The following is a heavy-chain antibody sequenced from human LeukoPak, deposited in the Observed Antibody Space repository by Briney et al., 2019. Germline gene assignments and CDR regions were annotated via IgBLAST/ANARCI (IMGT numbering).Heavy chain of an antibody. CDR1: GFTFSSYS. V-gene: IGHV3-21*04. D-gene: IGHD3-9*01. J-gene: IGHJ5*02. CDR2: ISSSSSYI. CDR3: ARVAYYDILTGYSNWFDP. Sequence: GGSLRLSCAASGFTFSSYSMNWVRQAPGKGLEWVSSISSSSSYIYYADSVKGRFTISRDNAKNSLYLQMNSLRADDTAVYYCARVAYYDILTGYSNWFDPWGQGTLVTVSS.